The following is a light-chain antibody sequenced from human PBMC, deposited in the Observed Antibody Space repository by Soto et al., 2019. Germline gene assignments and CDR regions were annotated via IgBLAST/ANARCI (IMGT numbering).Light chain of an antibody. Sequence: DIQMTQSPSSVSASVGARVTITCRASQTISSWLAWYQQKPGKAPKLLIYTASSLQSGVPSRFSGSGSGTDFTLTICSLQPEDFATYYCQQANSFPRTFGQGTKLEIK. V-gene: IGKV1-12*01. J-gene: IGKJ2*01. CDR2: TAS. CDR3: QQANSFPRT. CDR1: QTISSW.